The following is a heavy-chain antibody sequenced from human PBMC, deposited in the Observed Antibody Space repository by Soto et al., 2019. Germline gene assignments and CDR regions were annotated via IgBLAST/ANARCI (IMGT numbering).Heavy chain of an antibody. J-gene: IGHJ4*02. D-gene: IGHD4-17*01. CDR1: GFSLTTQGVN. CDR2: IYWHDNE. V-gene: IGHV2-5*01. CDR3: VYRDFGDFFFQF. Sequence: QITLKESGPTLVKPTQTLTLTCTFSGFSLTTQGVNVGWIRQPPGKALEWLALIYWHDNEVYSPSLKNRLTITKDTSTSQVVLTLATVDPVDTATYYCVYRDFGDFFFQFWGPGILVTVSS.